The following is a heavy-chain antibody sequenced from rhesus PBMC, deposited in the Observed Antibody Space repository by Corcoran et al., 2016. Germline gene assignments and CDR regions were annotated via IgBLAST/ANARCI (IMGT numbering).Heavy chain of an antibody. CDR2: IYGSGSST. D-gene: IGHD2-27*01. V-gene: IGHV4-169*01. CDR3: ARNIVVVFTALDY. J-gene: IGHJ4*01. CDR1: GGSISSSY. Sequence: QLQLQESGPGLVKPSETLSVTCAVSGGSISSSYWSWIRQAPGKGREWIGYIYGSGSSTNYNPSLKSRVTISTDTSKNQFSLKLSSVTAADTAVYYCARNIVVVFTALDYWGQGVLVTVSS.